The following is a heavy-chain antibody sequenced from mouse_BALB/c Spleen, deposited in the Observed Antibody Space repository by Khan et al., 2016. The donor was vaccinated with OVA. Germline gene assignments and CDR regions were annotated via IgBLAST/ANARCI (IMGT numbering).Heavy chain of an antibody. CDR3: TRFGYLFAY. CDR2: IYPGNSDT. V-gene: IGHV1-5*01. J-gene: IGHJ3*01. Sequence: VQLQQSGTVLARPGTSVKMSCKASGYTFTSYWMHWVKQRPGQGLEWIGAIYPGNSDTSYNQKFKGKAKLTAVPYTSTASMELSILANEYSAVYYCTRFGYLFAYWGQGTLVTVSA. CDR1: GYTFTSYW. D-gene: IGHD2-2*01.